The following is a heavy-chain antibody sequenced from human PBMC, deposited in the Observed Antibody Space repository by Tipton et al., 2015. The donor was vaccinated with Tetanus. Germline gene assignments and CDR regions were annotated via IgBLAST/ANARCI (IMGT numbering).Heavy chain of an antibody. CDR1: GYSFTSYW. CDR3: ARRRSAVLSGGYHWYFDL. Sequence: QLVQSGAEVKKSGESLKISCKASGYSFTSYWIGWVRQMPGKGLEWMGIIYPGDFEIRYSPSFQGQVIISADKSTSTTYLQWGRLTSSDTAIYYCARRRSAVLSGGYHWYFDLWGRGTIVTVSS. J-gene: IGHJ2*01. CDR2: IYPGDFEI. V-gene: IGHV5-51*01. D-gene: IGHD3-3*01.